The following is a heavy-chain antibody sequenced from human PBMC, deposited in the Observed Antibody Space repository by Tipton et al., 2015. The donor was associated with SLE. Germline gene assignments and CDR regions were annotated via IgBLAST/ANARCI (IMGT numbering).Heavy chain of an antibody. CDR3: ARAPHLTGSYYYYYMDV. V-gene: IGHV4-61*02. CDR2: IYTRGST. CDR1: GDSISSGSYY. D-gene: IGHD7-27*01. Sequence: TLSLTCTVSGDSISSGSYYWSWIRQPAGKGPEWIGRIYTRGSTNYNLSLKSRVTISVDTSKNQFSLELRSVTAADTAVYYCARAPHLTGSYYYYYMDVWGKGTTVTISS. J-gene: IGHJ6*03.